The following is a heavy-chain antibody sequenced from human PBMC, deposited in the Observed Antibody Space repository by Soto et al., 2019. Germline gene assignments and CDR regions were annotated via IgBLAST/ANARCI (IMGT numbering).Heavy chain of an antibody. Sequence: EVQLVESGGGLVQPGGSLRLSCAASGFPFTNYWMHWVRQAPGKGLVWVSHINTDGTSTTYADSVKGRCTISRDNAKNTLYLQMNSLRAEDTAVYYCTRGGRELGYWGQGTLVTVSS. J-gene: IGHJ4*02. V-gene: IGHV3-74*01. CDR1: GFPFTNYW. D-gene: IGHD3-16*01. CDR2: INTDGTST. CDR3: TRGGRELGY.